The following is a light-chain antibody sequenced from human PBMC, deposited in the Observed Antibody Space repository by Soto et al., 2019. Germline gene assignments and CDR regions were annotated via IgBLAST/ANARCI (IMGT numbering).Light chain of an antibody. V-gene: IGLV1-44*01. CDR1: SSNIGSNT. CDR3: SSYTSSSTDV. Sequence: QCVLTQPPSGSGTHGQRVTISCSGSSSNIGSNTVNWYQQLPGTAPKLLIYSNNQRPSGVSNRFSGSKSGNTASLTISGLQAEDEADYYCSSYTSSSTDVFGTGTKVTVL. J-gene: IGLJ1*01. CDR2: SNN.